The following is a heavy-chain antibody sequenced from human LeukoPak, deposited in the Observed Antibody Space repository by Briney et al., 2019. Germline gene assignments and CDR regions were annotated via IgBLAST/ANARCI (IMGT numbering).Heavy chain of an antibody. D-gene: IGHD3-3*01. J-gene: IGHJ4*02. Sequence: PGRSLRLSCAASGFTFDDYAMHWVRQAPGKGLEWVSGISWNSGSIGYADSVKGRFTISRDNAKNSLYLQMNSLRAEDMALYYCAKSHYYDFWSGLDYWGQGTLVTVSS. CDR3: AKSHYYDFWSGLDY. V-gene: IGHV3-9*03. CDR1: GFTFDDYA. CDR2: ISWNSGSI.